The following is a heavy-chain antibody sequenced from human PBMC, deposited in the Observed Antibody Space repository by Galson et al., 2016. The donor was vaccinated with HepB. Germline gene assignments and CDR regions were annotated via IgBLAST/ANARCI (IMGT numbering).Heavy chain of an antibody. D-gene: IGHD1-26*01. J-gene: IGHJ4*02. CDR2: IVFGSGNT. V-gene: IGHV1-58*02. Sequence: SVKVSCKASGFNFGSKAIHWVRQARGQHLEWIGWIVFGSGNTNFAQDLQERVTFARDISTNTVHMDLGGLTPDDTAVYYCAMDRLGGLDYWGQGTQVTVS. CDR1: GFNFGSKA. CDR3: AMDRLGGLDY.